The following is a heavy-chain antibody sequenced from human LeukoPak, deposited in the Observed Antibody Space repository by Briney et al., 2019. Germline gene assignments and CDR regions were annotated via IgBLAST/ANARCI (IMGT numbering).Heavy chain of an antibody. J-gene: IGHJ4*02. CDR2: ISYDGSNK. CDR1: GFTFSSYA. V-gene: IGHV3-30-3*01. D-gene: IGHD3-10*01. CDR3: ARDSQPVRRRYFDY. Sequence: QSGGSLRLSCAASGFTFSSYAMHWVRQAPGKGLEWVAVISYDGSNKYYADSVKGRFTISRDNSKNTLYLQMNSLRAEDTAVYYCARDSQPVRRRYFDYWGQGTLVTVSS.